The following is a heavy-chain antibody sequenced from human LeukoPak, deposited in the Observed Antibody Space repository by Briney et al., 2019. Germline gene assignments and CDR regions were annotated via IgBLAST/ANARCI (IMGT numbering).Heavy chain of an antibody. Sequence: ASVKVSCKASGYTFTAYYLHWVRQAPGQGLEWMGWINPNSGGTNYAQKFQGRVTMTRDTSISTAYMELSRLRSDDTAVYYCARSSIVAGDGDYWGQGTLVTVSS. J-gene: IGHJ4*02. CDR1: GYTFTAYY. D-gene: IGHD6-6*01. CDR2: INPNSGGT. CDR3: ARSSIVAGDGDY. V-gene: IGHV1-2*02.